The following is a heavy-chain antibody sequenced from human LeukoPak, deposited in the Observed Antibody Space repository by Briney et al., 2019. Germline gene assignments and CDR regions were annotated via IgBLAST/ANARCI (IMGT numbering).Heavy chain of an antibody. CDR1: GYTFTTYY. CDR3: ARDPMLNGPQSPDY. V-gene: IGHV1-46*01. J-gene: IGHJ4*02. D-gene: IGHD1-1*01. CDR2: INPSGGST. Sequence: ASVKVSCKASGYTFTTYYMHWVRQAPGQGLEWMGIINPSGGSTTYAQKFQGRVTITRDTSTSTVYMEVSSLRSEDTAVYYCARDPMLNGPQSPDYWGQGTLVTVSS.